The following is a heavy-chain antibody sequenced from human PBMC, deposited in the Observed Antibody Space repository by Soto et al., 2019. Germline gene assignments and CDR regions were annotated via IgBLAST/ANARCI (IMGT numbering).Heavy chain of an antibody. CDR2: INHSGST. CDR1: GGSFSGYY. CDR3: ARSYGAYRTSLFFDY. D-gene: IGHD2-2*01. Sequence: PSETLSLTCAVYGGSFSGYYWSWIRQPPGKGLEWIGEINHSGSTNYNPSLRSRVTISVDTSKNQFSLKLSSVTAADTAVYYCARSYGAYRTSLFFDYWGQGTLVTVPQ. J-gene: IGHJ4*02. V-gene: IGHV4-34*01.